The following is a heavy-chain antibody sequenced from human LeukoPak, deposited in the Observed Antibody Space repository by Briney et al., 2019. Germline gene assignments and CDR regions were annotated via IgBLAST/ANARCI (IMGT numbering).Heavy chain of an antibody. Sequence: PSETLSLTCTVSGDSIITYYWSWIRQPPGKGLEWIGYMYYSGSTNYNPSLKSRVTISVDKSRNQFSLTLSSVTAADTAVYYCASHSRGYDSEFGYWGQGTLVTVSS. D-gene: IGHD5-12*01. CDR2: MYYSGST. V-gene: IGHV4-59*08. CDR3: ASHSRGYDSEFGY. J-gene: IGHJ4*02. CDR1: GDSIITYY.